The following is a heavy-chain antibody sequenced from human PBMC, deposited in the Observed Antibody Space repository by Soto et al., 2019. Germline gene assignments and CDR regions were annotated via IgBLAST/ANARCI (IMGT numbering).Heavy chain of an antibody. Sequence: EVQLLESGGGLVQPGGSLRLSCAASGFTFSSYAMSWVRQAPGKGLEWVSAISGSGGSTYYADSVKGRFTISRDNSKNTLYLQMNSLRAEDTAVYYCAKTRGIVVVVAAGNWFDPWGQGTLVTVSS. D-gene: IGHD2-15*01. CDR1: GFTFSSYA. CDR3: AKTRGIVVVVAAGNWFDP. CDR2: ISGSGGST. V-gene: IGHV3-23*01. J-gene: IGHJ5*02.